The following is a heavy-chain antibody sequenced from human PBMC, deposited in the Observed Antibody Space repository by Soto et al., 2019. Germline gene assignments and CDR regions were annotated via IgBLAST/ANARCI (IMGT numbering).Heavy chain of an antibody. CDR3: AREGVPNYDYWSGDASDL. V-gene: IGHV3-21*01. CDR2: ISSGSSFI. Sequence: EMQLVEFGGALVKPGGSLRLSCAASGFTISNYAMNWVRQAPGKGLEWVSSISSGSSFISYADSVKGRFTISRDNANKSLHLEMNSLRVEDTALYYCAREGVPNYDYWSGDASDLWGHGTMVTVSS. D-gene: IGHD3-3*01. CDR1: GFTISNYA. J-gene: IGHJ3*01.